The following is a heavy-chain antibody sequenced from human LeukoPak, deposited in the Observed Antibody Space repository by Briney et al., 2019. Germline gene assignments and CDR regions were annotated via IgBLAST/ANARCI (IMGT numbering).Heavy chain of an antibody. CDR1: GFTFSNYA. V-gene: IGHV3-23*01. Sequence: GGSLRLSCAASGFTFSNYAMSWVRQAPGKGLEWVSAISGSGGSTYYADSVKGRFTISRDNSKNTLYLQMNSLRAEGTAVYYCAKRVFGSSFDPWGQGTLVTVSS. J-gene: IGHJ5*02. CDR3: AKRVFGSSFDP. D-gene: IGHD3-16*01. CDR2: ISGSGGST.